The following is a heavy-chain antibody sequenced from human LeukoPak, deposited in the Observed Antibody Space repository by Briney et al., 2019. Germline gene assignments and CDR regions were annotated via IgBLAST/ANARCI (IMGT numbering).Heavy chain of an antibody. CDR1: GYTFTGYY. CDR3: ARYYCGGDCFPDY. D-gene: IGHD2-21*02. V-gene: IGHV1-2*06. Sequence: ASVKASCKTSGYTFTGYYVHYVRQAPGQGLEWMGRINPNSGDTNYAQHFQGRVTMTRDTSITTAYMDLSRLTSDDTAVYYCARYYCGGDCFPDYWGQGTLVTVSS. CDR2: INPNSGDT. J-gene: IGHJ4*02.